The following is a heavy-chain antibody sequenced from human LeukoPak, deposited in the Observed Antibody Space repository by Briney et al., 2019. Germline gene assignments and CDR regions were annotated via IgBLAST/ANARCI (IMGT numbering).Heavy chain of an antibody. V-gene: IGHV1-2*02. CDR2: INPNSGGT. J-gene: IGHJ5*02. D-gene: IGHD3-3*01. CDR1: GYTFIGYY. Sequence: GASVKVSCKASGYTFIGYYMHWVRQAPGQGLEWMGWINPNSGGTNYAQKFQGRVTMTRDTSISTAYMELSRLRSDDTAVYYCARTIFGVVTHSKGWFDPWGQGTLVTVSS. CDR3: ARTIFGVVTHSKGWFDP.